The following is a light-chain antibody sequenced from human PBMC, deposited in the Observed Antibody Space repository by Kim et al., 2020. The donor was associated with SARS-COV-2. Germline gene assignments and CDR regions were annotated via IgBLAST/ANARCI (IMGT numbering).Light chain of an antibody. V-gene: IGLV2-8*01. Sequence: QSIPISCTGSSSDIGGYNYVSWYQQHPGKAPNLMIYEVSERPSGVPDRFSGSKSGNTASLTVSGLQAEDEAGYYCSSYAGSNIVVFGGGTQLTVL. CDR2: EVS. CDR1: SSDIGGYNY. CDR3: SSYAGSNIVV. J-gene: IGLJ2*01.